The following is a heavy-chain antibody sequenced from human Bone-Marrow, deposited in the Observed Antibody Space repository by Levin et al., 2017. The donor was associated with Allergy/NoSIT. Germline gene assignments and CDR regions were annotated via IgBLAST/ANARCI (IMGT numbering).Heavy chain of an antibody. CDR2: IYPGDSDT. D-gene: IGHD5-18*01. J-gene: IGHJ6*03. CDR1: GYSFTSYW. V-gene: IGHV5-51*01. CDR3: ARHGYRGLWLRGAFSYYYDYMGV. Sequence: KVSCKGSGYSFTSYWIGWVRQMPGKGLEWMGIIYPGDSDTRYSPSFQGQVTISADKSISTAYLQWSSLKASDTAMYYCARHGYRGLWLRGAFSYYYDYMGVWGKGTTVTVSS.